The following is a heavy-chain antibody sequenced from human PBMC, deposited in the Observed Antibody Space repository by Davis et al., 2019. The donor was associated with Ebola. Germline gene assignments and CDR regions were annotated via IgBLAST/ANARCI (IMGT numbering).Heavy chain of an antibody. V-gene: IGHV4-34*01. J-gene: IGHJ4*02. CDR2: ISHYGST. D-gene: IGHD3-10*01. Sequence: PSETLSLTCAVYGGSFSGYYWSWIRQPPRKGLEWIGEISHYGSTNYNPSLKSRVTISVDTSKKQFSLKLNSVTAADTAVYYCARVNPQITMVRGVLPYWGQGTQVTVSS. CDR3: ARVNPQITMVRGVLPY. CDR1: GGSFSGYY.